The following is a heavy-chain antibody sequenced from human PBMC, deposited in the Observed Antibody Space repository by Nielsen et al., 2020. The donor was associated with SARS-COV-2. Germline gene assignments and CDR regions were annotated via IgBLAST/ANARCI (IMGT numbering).Heavy chain of an antibody. Sequence: SETLSLTCAVSGGSISSSNWWSWVRQPPGKGLEWIGEIYHSGSTNYNPSLKSRVTISVDTSKNQFSLKLSSVTAADTAVYYCARQLSYDFWSGFRGAFDIWGQGTMVTVSS. D-gene: IGHD3-3*01. CDR3: ARQLSYDFWSGFRGAFDI. J-gene: IGHJ3*02. CDR2: IYHSGST. V-gene: IGHV4-4*02. CDR1: GGSISSSNW.